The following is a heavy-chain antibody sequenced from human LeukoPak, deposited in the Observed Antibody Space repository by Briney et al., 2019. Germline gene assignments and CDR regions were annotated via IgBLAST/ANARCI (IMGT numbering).Heavy chain of an antibody. D-gene: IGHD3-10*01. CDR1: GFTFSGYA. V-gene: IGHV3-23*01. Sequence: GGSLRLSCAASGFTFSGYAMSWVRQAPGKGLEWVSAISGSGGSTYYADSVKGRFTISRDNSKNTLYLQMNSLRAEDTAVYYCAKDWVDYYGSGSYFDYWGQGTLVTVSS. CDR3: AKDWVDYYGSGSYFDY. CDR2: ISGSGGST. J-gene: IGHJ4*02.